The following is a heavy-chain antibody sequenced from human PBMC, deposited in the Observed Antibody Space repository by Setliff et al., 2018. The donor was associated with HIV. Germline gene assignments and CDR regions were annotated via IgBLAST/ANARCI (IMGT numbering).Heavy chain of an antibody. CDR3: ATPHREREDDAFDI. V-gene: IGHV4-4*09. J-gene: IGHJ3*02. Sequence: PSETLSLTCTVSGGSFSDYYRSWIRQPPGKGLEWIGYIYTSGSTNYNPSLRSRVTISVDTSKNQFSLKLRSVTAADTAMYYCATPHREREDDAFDIWGQGTKVTVSS. CDR2: IYTSGST. CDR1: GGSFSDYY. D-gene: IGHD1-1*01.